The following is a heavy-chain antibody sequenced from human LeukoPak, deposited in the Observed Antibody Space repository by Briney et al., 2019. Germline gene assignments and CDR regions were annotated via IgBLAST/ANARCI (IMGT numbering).Heavy chain of an antibody. CDR3: AHGSGPAASFDY. V-gene: IGHV1-69*04. Sequence: SVKVSCKASGGTFSSYAISWVRQAPGQGLEWMGRIIPILGIANYAQKFQGRVTITADKSTSTAYMELSSLRSEDTAVYYCAHGSGPAASFDYWGQGTLVTVSS. J-gene: IGHJ4*02. CDR2: IIPILGIA. D-gene: IGHD2-2*01. CDR1: GGTFSSYA.